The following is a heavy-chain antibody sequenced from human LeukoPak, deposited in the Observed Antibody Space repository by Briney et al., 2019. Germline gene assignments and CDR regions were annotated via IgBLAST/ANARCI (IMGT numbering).Heavy chain of an antibody. Sequence: PGGSLRLSCAASTFTFSSYTMNWVRQAPGTGVEWVSSISSSGSYIYYADSLKGRFTISRDNAKNSLYLQMNSLRAEDTAVYYCAREVGAKTGNFDYWGQGTLVTVSS. D-gene: IGHD1-26*01. V-gene: IGHV3-21*01. J-gene: IGHJ4*02. CDR1: TFTFSSYT. CDR2: ISSSGSYI. CDR3: AREVGAKTGNFDY.